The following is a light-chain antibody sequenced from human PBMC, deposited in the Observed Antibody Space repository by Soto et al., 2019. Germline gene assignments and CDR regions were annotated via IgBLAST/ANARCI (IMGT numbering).Light chain of an antibody. J-gene: IGLJ1*01. CDR2: YDN. CDR3: AAWDDSLNGRV. V-gene: IGLV1-44*01. Sequence: QSVMTHPPSASWTPGHRVTIACSGSNSNIGSNTVNWYQQLPGTAPKLLIYYDNLRPSGVPDRISGSKSGTSASLAISGLQSDDEADYYCAAWDDSLNGRVFGTGTKVTXL. CDR1: NSNIGSNT.